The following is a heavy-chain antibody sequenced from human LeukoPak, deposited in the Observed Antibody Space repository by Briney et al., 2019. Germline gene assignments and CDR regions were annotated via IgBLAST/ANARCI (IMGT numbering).Heavy chain of an antibody. CDR3: ARDLYDFWSGYCRSSRSPTGWFDP. Sequence: PSETLSLTCTVSGGSIRSSYYYWGWIRQPPGKGLEWIGSIYDSGSTYYNPSLKSRVTISVDTSKNQFSLKLNSVTAADTAVYYCARDLYDFWSGYCRSSRSPTGWFDPWGQGTLVTVSS. J-gene: IGHJ5*02. CDR1: GGSIRSSYYY. D-gene: IGHD3-3*01. V-gene: IGHV4-39*02. CDR2: IYDSGST.